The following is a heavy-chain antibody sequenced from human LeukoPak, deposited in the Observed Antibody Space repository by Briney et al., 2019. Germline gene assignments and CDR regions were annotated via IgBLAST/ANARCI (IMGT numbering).Heavy chain of an antibody. Sequence: GGSLRLSCAASGFTFSNYGMHWVRQAPGQGLEWVANINKDGSEKNYVSSVKGRFTISRDNAKNSLYLQMNSLRAEDTAVFYCARVEMATGSYGMDVWGQGTTVTVSS. V-gene: IGHV3-7*04. CDR1: GFTFSNYG. CDR2: INKDGSEK. J-gene: IGHJ6*02. D-gene: IGHD5-24*01. CDR3: ARVEMATGSYGMDV.